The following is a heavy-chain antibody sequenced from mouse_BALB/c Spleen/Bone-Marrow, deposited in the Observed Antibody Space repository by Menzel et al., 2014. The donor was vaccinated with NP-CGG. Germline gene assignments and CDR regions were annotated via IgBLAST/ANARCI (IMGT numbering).Heavy chain of an antibody. CDR2: INPESNTI. CDR3: ARLGYYGWFAY. CDR1: GFDFSRYW. J-gene: IGHJ3*01. Sequence: EVQGVESGGGLVQPGGSLKLSCAASGFDFSRYWTSWVRQAPGKGLQWIGEINPESNTINYTPSLKDKFIISRDNAKNTLHLQMSKVRSEDTALYCCARLGYYGWFAYWGQGTLVTVSA. D-gene: IGHD2-3*01. V-gene: IGHV4-1*02.